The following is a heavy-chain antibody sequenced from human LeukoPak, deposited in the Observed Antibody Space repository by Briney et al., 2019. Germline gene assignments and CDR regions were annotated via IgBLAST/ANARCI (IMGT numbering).Heavy chain of an antibody. V-gene: IGHV4-34*01. CDR1: GGSFSGYY. CDR3: ARMPTDTAMVCFDY. J-gene: IGHJ4*02. CDR2: INHSGST. Sequence: SETLSLTCAVYGGSFSGYYWSWIRQPPGKGLEWIGEINHSGSTNYNPSLKSRVTISVDTSTNQFSLKLSSVAAADTAVYYCARMPTDTAMVCFDYWGQGTLVTVSS. D-gene: IGHD5-18*01.